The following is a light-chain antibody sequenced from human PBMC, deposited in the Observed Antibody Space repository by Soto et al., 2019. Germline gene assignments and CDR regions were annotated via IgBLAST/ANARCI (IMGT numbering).Light chain of an antibody. V-gene: IGKV3-11*01. CDR1: QSVSSY. CDR2: DAS. CDR3: QQYATSPGT. Sequence: EVVLTQSPATLSLSPGETATLSCRASQSVSSYLAWYRQIPGQAPRLLIYDASNRATGIPARFTGSGSGTDFTLTIRSLEPEDFAVYYCQQYATSPGTFGQGTKVAIK. J-gene: IGKJ1*01.